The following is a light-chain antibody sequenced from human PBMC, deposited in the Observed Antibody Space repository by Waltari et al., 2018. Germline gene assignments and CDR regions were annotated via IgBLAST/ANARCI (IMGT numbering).Light chain of an antibody. V-gene: IGLV3-19*01. J-gene: IGLJ3*02. CDR2: GKN. CDR3: NSRDSSGNRV. CDR1: SLRSYY. Sequence: SSELTQDPAVSVALGQTVRITCQGDSLRSYYASWYQPKPGQAPVLVIYGKNNRPSGIPDRFSGSRSGNTASLTITGAQAEDEADYYCNSRDSSGNRVFGGGTKLTVL.